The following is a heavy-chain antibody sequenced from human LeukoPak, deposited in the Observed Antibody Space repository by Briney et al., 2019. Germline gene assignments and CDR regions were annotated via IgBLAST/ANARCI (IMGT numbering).Heavy chain of an antibody. CDR3: SSGNSHAFDI. CDR2: ISWNSGSI. D-gene: IGHD4-23*01. J-gene: IGHJ3*02. V-gene: IGHV3-9*01. CDR1: GFTFDDYA. Sequence: GGSLRLSCAASGFTFDDYAMHWVRQAPGKGLEWVSGISWNSGSIGYADSVKGRFTISRDNAKNSLYLQMNNLRAEDTAVYYCSSGNSHAFDIWGQGTMVTVSS.